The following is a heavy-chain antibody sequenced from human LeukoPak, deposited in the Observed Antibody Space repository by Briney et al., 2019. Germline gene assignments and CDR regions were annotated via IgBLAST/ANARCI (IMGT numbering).Heavy chain of an antibody. CDR2: IYYSGST. J-gene: IGHJ5*01. D-gene: IGHD6-6*01. CDR1: GGSISSSSYY. CDR3: ARDSDSSEALDS. V-gene: IGHV4-39*02. Sequence: QASETLSLTCTVSGGSISSSSYYWGWIRQPPGKGLEWIGSIYYSGSTYYNPSLKSRVTISVDTSKNQFSLKLSSVTAADTAVYYCARDSDSSEALDSWGQGTLVTVSS.